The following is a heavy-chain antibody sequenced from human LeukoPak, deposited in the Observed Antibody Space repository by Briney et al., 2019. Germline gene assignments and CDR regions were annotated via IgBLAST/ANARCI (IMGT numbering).Heavy chain of an antibody. CDR3: ARYSGSYYYFDY. D-gene: IGHD1-26*01. Sequence: SETLSLTCTVSGGSISSSSYYWGWIRQPPGKGLEWIGSIYYSGSTYYNPSLKSRVTISVDTSKNQFSLKLSSVTAADTAVYYCARYSGSYYYFDYWGQGTLVTVSS. CDR1: GGSISSSSYY. V-gene: IGHV4-39*07. J-gene: IGHJ4*02. CDR2: IYYSGST.